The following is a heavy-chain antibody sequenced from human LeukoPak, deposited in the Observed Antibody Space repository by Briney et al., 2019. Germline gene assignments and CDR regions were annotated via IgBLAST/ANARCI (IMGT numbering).Heavy chain of an antibody. J-gene: IGHJ4*02. CDR3: ARYEGASFDY. V-gene: IGHV4-34*01. Sequence: SETLSLTCAVYGGSFSGYYWSWIRQPPGKGLEWIGEINHSGSTNYNPSLKSRVTISVDTSKIQFSLKLSSVTAADTAVYYCARYEGASFDYWGQGTLVTVSS. D-gene: IGHD3-3*01. CDR2: INHSGST. CDR1: GGSFSGYY.